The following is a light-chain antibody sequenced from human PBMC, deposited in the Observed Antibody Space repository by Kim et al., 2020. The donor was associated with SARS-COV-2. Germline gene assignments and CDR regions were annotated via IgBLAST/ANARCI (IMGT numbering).Light chain of an antibody. V-gene: IGKV3-11*01. Sequence: LSPGERATLSCRASQSVSTYVAWYQQKPGQAPRLLIYDASNRATGIPARFSGSGSGTDYTLTISSLEPEDFAVYYCQQRSNWPLTFGGGTKVDIK. CDR1: QSVSTY. CDR2: DAS. CDR3: QQRSNWPLT. J-gene: IGKJ4*01.